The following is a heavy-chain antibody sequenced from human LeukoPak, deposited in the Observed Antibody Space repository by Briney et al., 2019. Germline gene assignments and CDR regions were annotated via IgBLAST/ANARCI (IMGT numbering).Heavy chain of an antibody. Sequence: GGSLRLSCAASGFTFSSYWMSWVRQAPGKGLEWVANIKQDGSEKYYVDSVKGRFTISRDNAKNSLYLQMNSLRAEDTAVYYCARDIQPDYDYVWGSYPDPDYWGQGTLVTVSS. CDR2: IKQDGSEK. CDR3: ARDIQPDYDYVWGSYPDPDY. J-gene: IGHJ4*02. V-gene: IGHV3-7*01. D-gene: IGHD3-16*02. CDR1: GFTFSSYW.